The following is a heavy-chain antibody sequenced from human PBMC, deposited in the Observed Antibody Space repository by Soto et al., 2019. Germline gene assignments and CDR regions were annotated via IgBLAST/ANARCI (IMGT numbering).Heavy chain of an antibody. J-gene: IGHJ1*01. V-gene: IGHV3-23*01. D-gene: IGHD1-26*01. CDR1: GFTVSSYA. CDR2: ISGSGGST. CDR3: ANLGSGRYCQH. Sequence: EVQLLESGGGLVQPGGSLRLSCAASGFTVSSYAMSWVRQAPGKGLEWVSAISGSGGSTYYADSVKGRFTISRDNSKNTLELQMNSLRAEDTAVYYCANLGSGRYCQHGGQGTLFTVSS.